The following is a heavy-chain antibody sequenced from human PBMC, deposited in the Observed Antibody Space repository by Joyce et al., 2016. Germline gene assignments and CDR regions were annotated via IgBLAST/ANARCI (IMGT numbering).Heavy chain of an antibody. CDR1: GYSFTSYW. J-gene: IGHJ4*02. CDR2: INPEDSDT. CDR3: ARSVVRGTLSPFFDY. Sequence: EVQLVQSGGEVKKPGESLKISCTGVGYSFTSYWLGWVRQMPGKGLELMGIINPEDSDTRYSPSFQGQVTISVDRSIKTAHLRWGSLRASDTAIYYCARSVVRGTLSPFFDYWGQGSLVTVSS. V-gene: IGHV5-51*01. D-gene: IGHD3-16*01.